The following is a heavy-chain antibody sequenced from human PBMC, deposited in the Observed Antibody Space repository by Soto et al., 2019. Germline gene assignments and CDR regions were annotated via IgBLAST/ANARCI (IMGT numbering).Heavy chain of an antibody. CDR3: AHTSWYLWLFDP. CDR1: GFSLSTSGVG. J-gene: IGHJ5*02. D-gene: IGHD6-13*01. V-gene: IGHV2-5*01. Sequence: YGPTRVNAAPGLTLSFTFSGFSLSTSGVGVGWIRQPPGKALEWLALIYWSDDKRYSPSLKSRLTITKDSSKNQVVLTMTNMDPVDTATYYCAHTSWYLWLFDPCRQRPPVPVSS. CDR2: IYWSDDK.